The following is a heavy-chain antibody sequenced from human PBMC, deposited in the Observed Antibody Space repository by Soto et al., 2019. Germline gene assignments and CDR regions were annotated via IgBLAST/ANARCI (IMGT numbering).Heavy chain of an antibody. CDR2: INHSGST. D-gene: IGHD3-22*01. CDR1: GGSFSGYY. CDR3: ARYYYDSSGVDY. V-gene: IGHV4-34*01. J-gene: IGHJ4*02. Sequence: SETLSLTCAGYGGSFSGYYWSWIRQPPGKGLEWIGEINHSGSTNYNPSLKSRVTISVDTSKNQFSLKLSSVTAADTAVYYCARYYYDSSGVDYWGQGTLVTVSS.